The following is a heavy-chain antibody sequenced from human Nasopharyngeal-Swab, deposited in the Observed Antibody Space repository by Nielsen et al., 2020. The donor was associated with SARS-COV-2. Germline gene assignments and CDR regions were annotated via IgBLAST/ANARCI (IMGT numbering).Heavy chain of an antibody. V-gene: IGHV5-51*01. Sequence: GESLKISCKGSGYSFTSYWIAWVRQMPGKGLEWMGIIYPRDSETRYSPSFQGQVTISADKSISTAYLQWSSLKASDTAMYYCVRPEGVATSFKYYFQYGMDVWGQGTMVTVPS. D-gene: IGHD5-12*01. CDR1: GYSFTSYW. CDR2: IYPRDSET. CDR3: VRPEGVATSFKYYFQYGMDV. J-gene: IGHJ6*02.